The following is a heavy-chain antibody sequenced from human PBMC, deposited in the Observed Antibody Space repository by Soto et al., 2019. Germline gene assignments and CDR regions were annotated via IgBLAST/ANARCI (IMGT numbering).Heavy chain of an antibody. D-gene: IGHD2-21*02. J-gene: IGHJ6*01. CDR1: GGSISSGGYY. CDR2: IYYSGST. V-gene: IGHV4-31*03. CDR3: GGGRVCSGDCGAAYSFFCMDF. Sequence: PSETLSLTCTVSGGSISSGGYYWSWIRQHPVKGLEWIGYIYYSGSTYYNPSIKSRVTISVDTSKNQFSLKLSSVTAADTAWDYCGGGRVCSGDCGAAYSFFCMDFWXQGTTVTVS.